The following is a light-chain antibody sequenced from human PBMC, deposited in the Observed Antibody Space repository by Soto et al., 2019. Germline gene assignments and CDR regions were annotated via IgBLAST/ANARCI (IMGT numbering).Light chain of an antibody. J-gene: IGKJ1*01. CDR1: QSVSSSY. CDR2: GTS. Sequence: EIVLTQSPGTLSLSPGERGTLSCLASQSVSSSYLAWYQQKPGQAPRLLMYGTSTRATGTPDRFSGSGSGTDFTLTISSLEPEDVAVYYCQQYGSSPRTFGQGTKVDI. CDR3: QQYGSSPRT. V-gene: IGKV3-20*01.